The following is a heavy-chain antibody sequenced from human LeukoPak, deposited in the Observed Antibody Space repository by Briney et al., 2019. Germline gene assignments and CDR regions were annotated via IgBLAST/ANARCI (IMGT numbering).Heavy chain of an antibody. Sequence: SETLSLTCAVYGGSFSGYYWSWIRQPPGKGLEWIGEINHSGSTNYNPSLKSRVTISVDTSKNQFSLKLSSVTAADTAVYYCAGGGIAVAGTGYWGRGTLVTVSS. CDR1: GGSFSGYY. D-gene: IGHD6-19*01. CDR3: AGGGIAVAGTGY. CDR2: INHSGST. V-gene: IGHV4-34*01. J-gene: IGHJ4*02.